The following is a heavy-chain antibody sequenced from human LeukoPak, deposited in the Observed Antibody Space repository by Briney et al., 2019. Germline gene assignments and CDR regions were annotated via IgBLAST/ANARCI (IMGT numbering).Heavy chain of an antibody. J-gene: IGHJ6*03. CDR1: GGSISSGGYY. CDR3: ASRGAVYYYYMDV. V-gene: IGHV4-30-2*01. Sequence: PSETLSLTCTVSGGSISSGGYYWSWIRQPPGKGLEWIGYIYHSGSTYYNPSLKSRVTISVDTSKNQFSLKLSSVTAADTAVYYCASRGAVYYYYMDVWGKGTTVTVSS. CDR2: IYHSGST. D-gene: IGHD3-16*01.